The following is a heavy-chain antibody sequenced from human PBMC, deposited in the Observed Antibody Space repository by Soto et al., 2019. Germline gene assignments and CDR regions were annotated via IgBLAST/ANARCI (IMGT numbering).Heavy chain of an antibody. CDR3: AAYSSTLGTFDI. CDR1: GGSLSRYY. J-gene: IGHJ3*02. D-gene: IGHD6-13*01. Sequence: PSETLSLTCIVSGGSLSRYYWSWIGQPAGKGLEWIGRISTSGSTNYNPSLKSRVTMSVDTSKNQFSLKLSSVAAADTAVYYCAAYSSTLGTFDIWGQGTKVTVSS. CDR2: ISTSGST. V-gene: IGHV4-4*07.